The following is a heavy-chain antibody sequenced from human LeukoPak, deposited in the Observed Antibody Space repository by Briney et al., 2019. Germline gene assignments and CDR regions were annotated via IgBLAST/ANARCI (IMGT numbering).Heavy chain of an antibody. CDR2: IYSSGST. CDR3: ARDRRETYYYGSGSYSYYYYMDV. V-gene: IGHV4-39*07. Sequence: PSETLSLTCTVSGGSISSSSYYWGWIRQPPGKGLEWIGSIYSSGSTYYNSSLQSRVIIIIDTPKNHFSLTLSSVTAADTAVYYCARDRRETYYYGSGSYSYYYYMDVWGKGTTVTVSS. CDR1: GGSISSSSYY. J-gene: IGHJ6*03. D-gene: IGHD3-10*01.